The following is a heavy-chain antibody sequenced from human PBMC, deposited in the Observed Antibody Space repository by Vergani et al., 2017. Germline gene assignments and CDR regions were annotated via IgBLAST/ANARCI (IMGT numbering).Heavy chain of an antibody. CDR1: GGSIISGSYY. D-gene: IGHD4-23*01. CDR3: AGDAIYGGSSFDY. Sequence: QVQLQESGPGLVKPSQTLSLTCTVSGGSIISGSYYWSWIRQPAGKGLEWIGRIYTSGSTNYNPSLQSRVTISVDTSKNQFSLKLSSVTAADTAVYYCAGDAIYGGSSFDYWGQGTLVTVSS. J-gene: IGHJ4*02. CDR2: IYTSGST. V-gene: IGHV4-61*02.